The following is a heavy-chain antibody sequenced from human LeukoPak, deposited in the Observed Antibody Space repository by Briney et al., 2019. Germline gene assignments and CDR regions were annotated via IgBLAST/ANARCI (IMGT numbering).Heavy chain of an antibody. V-gene: IGHV4-59*08. Sequence: SETMSLTCTVSGGSISSYYWSWIRQPPGKGLEWIGYIYYSGSTNYNPSLKSRVTISVDTSKNQFSLKLSSVTAADTAVYYCARRGLWPTDAFDIWGQGTMVTVSS. CDR2: IYYSGST. CDR3: ARRGLWPTDAFDI. J-gene: IGHJ3*02. D-gene: IGHD4/OR15-4a*01. CDR1: GGSISSYY.